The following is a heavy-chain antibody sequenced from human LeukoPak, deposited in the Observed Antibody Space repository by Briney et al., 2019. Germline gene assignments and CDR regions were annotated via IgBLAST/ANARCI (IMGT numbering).Heavy chain of an antibody. D-gene: IGHD5-12*01. CDR1: GGSISSSSYY. CDR2: IHYSVTT. V-gene: IGHV4-39*02. Sequence: NPSETLSLTCTVSGGSISSSSYYWAWLRQPPGKGLEWIGSIHYSVTTFYSPSLKSRVTISADASKNHFSLKLSSVTAADTAVYYCARRVRVATIDYWGQGTLVTVSS. J-gene: IGHJ4*02. CDR3: ARRVRVATIDY.